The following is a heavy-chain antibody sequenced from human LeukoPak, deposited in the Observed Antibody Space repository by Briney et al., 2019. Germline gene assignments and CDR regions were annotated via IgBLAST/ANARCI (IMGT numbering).Heavy chain of an antibody. V-gene: IGHV1-69-2*01. CDR3: AVLFLRSRSAPNIGR. J-gene: IGHJ4*02. CDR2: VDTEDNKT. CDR1: GYGFSDYY. Sequence: ASVRVSCKASGYGFSDYYIHWVQQAPGKGLEWMGRVDTEDNKTVLAEKFQDRVTLTADTSSNTAYLELSSLKSDDTAVYYCAVLFLRSRSAPNIGRWGQGTLVTVSS. D-gene: IGHD1/OR15-1a*01.